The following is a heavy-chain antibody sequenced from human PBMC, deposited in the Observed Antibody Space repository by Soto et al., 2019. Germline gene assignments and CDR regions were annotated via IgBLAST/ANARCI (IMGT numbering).Heavy chain of an antibody. CDR3: ITDPFNDSGGFGY. Sequence: EAHLVESGGGLVKPGGSLRLSCAVSDFTFFNAWMNWVRQAPGKGLEWVGRIVREIDGGTTDYAAPVKGRFTISRDDSKNTLYLQMNSLTIEDTGVYYCITDPFNDSGGFGYWGQGTLVTVSS. CDR2: IVREIDGGTT. D-gene: IGHD3-10*01. V-gene: IGHV3-15*07. J-gene: IGHJ4*02. CDR1: DFTFFNAW.